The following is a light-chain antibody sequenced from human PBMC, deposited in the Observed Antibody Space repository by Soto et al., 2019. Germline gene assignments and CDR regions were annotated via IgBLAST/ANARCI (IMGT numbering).Light chain of an antibody. CDR3: QQYGSSLGVT. V-gene: IGKV3-11*01. J-gene: IGKJ4*01. CDR2: DAS. Sequence: EIVLTQSPATLSLSPGERATLSCRASQSVSGYLAWYQQKPGQAPRLLIYDASNRATGIPARFSGSGSGTDFTLTISSLEPEDSAVYYCQQYGSSLGVTFGGGTKVEIK. CDR1: QSVSGY.